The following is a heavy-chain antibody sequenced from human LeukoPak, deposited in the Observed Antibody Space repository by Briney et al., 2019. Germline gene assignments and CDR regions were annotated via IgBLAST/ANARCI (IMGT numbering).Heavy chain of an antibody. CDR3: ARGGPPYDFWSGPRFDY. Sequence: GGSLRLSCAASGFTFSSYSMNWVRQAPGKGLEWVSYISSSSSTIYYADSVKGRFTISRDNAKNSLYLQMNSLRAEDTAVYYCARGGPPYDFWSGPRFDYWGQGTLVTVSS. J-gene: IGHJ4*02. CDR2: ISSSSSTI. CDR1: GFTFSSYS. V-gene: IGHV3-48*01. D-gene: IGHD3-3*01.